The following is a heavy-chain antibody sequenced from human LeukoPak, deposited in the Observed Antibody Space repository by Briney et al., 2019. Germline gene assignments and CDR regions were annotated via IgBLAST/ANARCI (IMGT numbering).Heavy chain of an antibody. J-gene: IGHJ5*02. CDR2: IYSGGST. D-gene: IGHD2-15*01. Sequence: GGSLRLSCAASGFTVSSNYMSWVRQAPGKGLEWVSVIYSGGSTYYADSVKGRFTISRDNAKNSLYLDVSSLRADDTAVYYCARAENSGSGGLDPWGQGTLVTVSS. CDR1: GFTVSSNY. CDR3: ARAENSGSGGLDP. V-gene: IGHV3-66*01.